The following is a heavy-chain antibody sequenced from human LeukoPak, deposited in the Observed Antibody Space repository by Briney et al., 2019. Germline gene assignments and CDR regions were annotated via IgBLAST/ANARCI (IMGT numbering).Heavy chain of an antibody. Sequence: QAGGSLRLSCSASGFTFSSYAMHWVRQAPGKGLEYVSAISSNGGGTYYADSVKGRFTISRDNSKNTLYLQMSSLRAEDTAVYYCVKSERQAYIVVVPAATFDYWGQGTLVTVSS. CDR3: VKSERQAYIVVVPAATFDY. V-gene: IGHV3-64D*06. CDR2: ISSNGGGT. CDR1: GFTFSSYA. D-gene: IGHD2-2*01. J-gene: IGHJ4*02.